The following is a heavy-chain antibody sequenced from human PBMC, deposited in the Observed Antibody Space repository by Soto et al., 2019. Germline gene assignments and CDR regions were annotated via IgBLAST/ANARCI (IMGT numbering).Heavy chain of an antibody. CDR3: ARVVISLDWYYYYMDV. J-gene: IGHJ6*03. CDR1: SGSISSSNW. CDR2: IYHSGST. D-gene: IGHD3-22*01. Sequence: PSETVSLTCAVSSGSISSSNWWSWVRQPPGKGLEWIGEIYHSGSTNYNPSLKSRVTISVDKSKNQFSLKLSSVTAADTAVYYCARVVISLDWYYYYMDVWGKGTTVTVSS. V-gene: IGHV4-4*02.